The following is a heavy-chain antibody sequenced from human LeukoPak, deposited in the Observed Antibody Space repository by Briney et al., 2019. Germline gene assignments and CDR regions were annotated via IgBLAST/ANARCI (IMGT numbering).Heavy chain of an antibody. V-gene: IGHV1-69*05. CDR3: AGLITTGYYYYYYMDV. D-gene: IGHD4-17*01. CDR1: GGTFSSYA. CDR2: IIPIFGTA. J-gene: IGHJ6*03. Sequence: SVTVSCKASGGTFSSYAISWVRQAPGQGLEWMGGIIPIFGTANYAQKFQGRVTITTDESTSTAYMELSSLRSEDTAVYYCAGLITTGYYYYYYMDVWGKGTTVTVSS.